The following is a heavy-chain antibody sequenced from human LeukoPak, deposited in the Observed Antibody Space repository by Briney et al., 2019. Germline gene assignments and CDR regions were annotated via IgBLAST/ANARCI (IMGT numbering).Heavy chain of an antibody. CDR1: GFTFSSCE. V-gene: IGHV3-48*03. D-gene: IGHD3-22*01. CDR2: ISSSGSTI. CDR3: AREAKSRVVVITTSSSKNDAFDI. Sequence: GGSLRLSCAASGFTFSSCEMNWVRQAPGKGLEWISYISSSGSTIYNAESVKGRFTISRDNAKNSLYLQMNSLRAEDTAVYYCAREAKSRVVVITTSSSKNDAFDIWGQGTMVTVSS. J-gene: IGHJ3*02.